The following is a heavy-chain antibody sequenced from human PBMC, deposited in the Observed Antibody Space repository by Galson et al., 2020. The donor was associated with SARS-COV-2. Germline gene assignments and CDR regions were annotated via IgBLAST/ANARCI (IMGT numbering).Heavy chain of an antibody. CDR3: ARDDRMATDTFAFDY. V-gene: IGHV1-18*01. D-gene: IGHD5-12*01. J-gene: IGHJ4*02. CDR1: GYTFTSYG. CDR2: IIAYNGNT. Sequence: ASVKVSCKASGYTFTSYGISWVRQAPGQGLEWMGWIIAYNGNTNYAQKLQGRVTMTTDTSTSTAYMELRSLRSDDTAVYYCARDDRMATDTFAFDYWGQGTRVTVSS.